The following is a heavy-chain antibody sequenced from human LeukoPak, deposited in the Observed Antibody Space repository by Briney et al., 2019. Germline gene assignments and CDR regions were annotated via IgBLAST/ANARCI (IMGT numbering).Heavy chain of an antibody. Sequence: ASVKVSCKASGGTFSSYAISWVRQAHGQGLEWMGGIIPIFGTANYAQKFQGRVTITADESTSTAYMELSSLRSEDTAVYYCARDGYGGNPGNYWGQGTLVTVSS. CDR2: IIPIFGTA. CDR1: GGTFSSYA. D-gene: IGHD4-23*01. V-gene: IGHV1-69*13. CDR3: ARDGYGGNPGNY. J-gene: IGHJ4*02.